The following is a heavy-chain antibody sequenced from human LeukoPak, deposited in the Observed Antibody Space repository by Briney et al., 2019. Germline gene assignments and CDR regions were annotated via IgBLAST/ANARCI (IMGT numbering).Heavy chain of an antibody. J-gene: IGHJ3*02. D-gene: IGHD1-26*01. Sequence: SETLSLTCTVSGGSISSYYWSWIRQPPGKGLEWIGYIYYSGSTNYNPSLKSRVTISVDTSKNQFSLKLSSVTAADTAVYYCARDRRSGSYYGGNGGFDIWGQGTMVTVSS. CDR3: ARDRRSGSYYGGNGGFDI. V-gene: IGHV4-59*01. CDR2: IYYSGST. CDR1: GGSISSYY.